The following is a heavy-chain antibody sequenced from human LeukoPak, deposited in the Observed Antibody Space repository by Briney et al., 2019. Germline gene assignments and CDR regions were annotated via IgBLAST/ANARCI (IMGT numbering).Heavy chain of an antibody. CDR2: ISGSGGST. Sequence: GGSLRLSCAASGFTFSSYGMSWVRRAPGKGLEWVSAISGSGGSTYYADSVKGRFTISRDNSKNTLYLQMNSLRAEDTAVYYCAKGLGYSYGYGGYFDYWGQGTLVTVSS. CDR3: AKGLGYSYGYGGYFDY. J-gene: IGHJ4*02. D-gene: IGHD5-18*01. V-gene: IGHV3-23*01. CDR1: GFTFSSYG.